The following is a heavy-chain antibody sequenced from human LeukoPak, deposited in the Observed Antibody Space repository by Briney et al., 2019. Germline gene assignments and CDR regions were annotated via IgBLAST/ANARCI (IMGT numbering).Heavy chain of an antibody. V-gene: IGHV4-61*02. CDR2: IYTSGST. CDR3: ARERDVLQGGAFDI. D-gene: IGHD2-8*01. J-gene: IGHJ3*02. CDR1: GGSISSGSYY. Sequence: PSETLSLTCTVSGGSISSGSYYWSWIRQPAGKGLEWIGRIYTSGSTNYNPSLKSRVTISVDTSKNQFSLKLSSVAAADTAVYYCARERDVLQGGAFDIWGQGTMVTVSS.